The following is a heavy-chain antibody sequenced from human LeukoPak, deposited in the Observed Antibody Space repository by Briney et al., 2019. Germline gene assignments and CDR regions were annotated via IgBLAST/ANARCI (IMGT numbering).Heavy chain of an antibody. CDR3: ARAYYYDTSGYYQFDS. CDR2: ISGYNDNT. V-gene: IGHV1-18*01. CDR1: DYTFTNYG. J-gene: IGHJ4*02. D-gene: IGHD3-22*01. Sequence: ASVKVSCRASDYTFTNYGINWVRQAPGQGLEWMGWISGYNDNTNYAQNFQGRVTMTTDTSTSTAYMELRSLRSNDTAVHYCARAYYYDTSGYYQFDSWGQGSLVTVSS.